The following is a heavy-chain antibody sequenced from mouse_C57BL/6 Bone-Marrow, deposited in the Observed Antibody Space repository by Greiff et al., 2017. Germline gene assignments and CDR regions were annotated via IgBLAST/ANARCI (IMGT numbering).Heavy chain of an antibody. D-gene: IGHD1-1*01. V-gene: IGHV1-76*01. CDR1: GYTFTDYY. CDR2: IYPGSGNT. J-gene: IGHJ4*01. Sequence: VQLQQSGAELVRPGASVKLSCKASGYTFTDYYINWVKQRPGQGLEWIAWIYPGSGNTYYNEKFKGKATLTAEKSSSTAYMQLSSLTSEDSAVYFCARGDYYGSRNYAMDYWGQGTSVTVSS. CDR3: ARGDYYGSRNYAMDY.